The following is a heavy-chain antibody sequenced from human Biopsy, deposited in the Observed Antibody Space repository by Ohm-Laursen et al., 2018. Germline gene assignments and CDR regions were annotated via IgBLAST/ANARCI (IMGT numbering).Heavy chain of an antibody. Sequence: SLRLSCAAPGFTFSSHGIHWVRQAPGKGLEWVAVIWYDGSNKYSADSVKGRFSISRDNSKNTVYLQMNSLRAADTAVYYCARDRYYGSESYYSHYNMDVWGQGTTVSVSS. D-gene: IGHD3-10*01. CDR3: ARDRYYGSESYYSHYNMDV. J-gene: IGHJ6*02. CDR1: GFTFSSHG. CDR2: IWYDGSNK. V-gene: IGHV3-33*01.